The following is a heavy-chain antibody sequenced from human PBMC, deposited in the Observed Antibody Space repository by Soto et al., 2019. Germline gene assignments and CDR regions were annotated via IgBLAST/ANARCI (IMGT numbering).Heavy chain of an antibody. CDR3: ARGTSDYSNYLGTFDF. V-gene: IGHV1-69*13. CDR2: IIPIFGTA. J-gene: IGHJ4*02. CDR1: GGTFSSYA. Sequence: SVKVSCKASGGTFSSYAISWVRQAPGQGLEWMGGIIPIFGTANYAQKFQGRVTITAEESTSTAYMELSSLRSEDTAVYYCARGTSDYSNYLGTFDFWGQGSLVTVSS. D-gene: IGHD4-4*01.